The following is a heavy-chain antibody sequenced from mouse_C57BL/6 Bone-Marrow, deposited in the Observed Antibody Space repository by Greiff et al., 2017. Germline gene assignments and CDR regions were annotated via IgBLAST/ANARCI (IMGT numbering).Heavy chain of an antibody. CDR1: GYTFTSYW. CDR2: IDPSDSYT. Sequence: QVQLQQPGAELVKPGASVKLSCKASGYTFTSYWMQLVKQRPGQGLGWIGEIDPSDSYTNYNQKFKGKATVTVDTSSSTAYMQHSSLTSEDSAVYYCARHPYWGQGTTLTVSS. CDR3: ARHPY. J-gene: IGHJ2*01. V-gene: IGHV1-50*01.